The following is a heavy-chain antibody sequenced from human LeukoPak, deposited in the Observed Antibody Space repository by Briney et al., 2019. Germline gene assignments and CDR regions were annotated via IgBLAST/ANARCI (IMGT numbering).Heavy chain of an antibody. J-gene: IGHJ4*02. D-gene: IGHD1-26*01. CDR2: ISYDGSNK. V-gene: IGHV3-30-3*01. CDR1: GFTFSSYA. CDR3: ARDKSVGATPLDY. Sequence: GGSLRLSCAASGFTFSSYAMHWVRQAPGKGLEWVAVISYDGSNKYYADSVKGRFTISRDNSKNTLYLQMNSLRAEDTAVYYCARDKSVGATPLDYWGQGTLVTVSS.